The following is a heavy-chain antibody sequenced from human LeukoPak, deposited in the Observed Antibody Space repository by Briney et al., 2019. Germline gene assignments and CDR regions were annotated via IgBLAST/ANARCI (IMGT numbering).Heavy chain of an antibody. CDR2: IYYSGST. CDR1: GGSISSSSYY. D-gene: IGHD3-3*01. Sequence: SGTLSLTCTVSGGSISSSSYYWGWIRQPPGKGLEWIGSIYYSGSTYYNPSLKSRVTISVDTSKNQFSLKLSSVTAADTAVYYCAVQYYDFWSGHNYLDYWGQGTLVTVSS. J-gene: IGHJ4*02. CDR3: AVQYYDFWSGHNYLDY. V-gene: IGHV4-39*01.